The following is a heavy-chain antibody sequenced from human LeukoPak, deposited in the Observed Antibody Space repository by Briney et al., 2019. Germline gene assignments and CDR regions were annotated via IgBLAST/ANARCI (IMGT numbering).Heavy chain of an antibody. D-gene: IGHD6-13*01. V-gene: IGHV1-24*01. CDR1: GYTLTELS. J-gene: IGHJ4*02. CDR3: ARGPYSSSWFPFDY. CDR2: FDPEDGET. Sequence: ASVKVSCKVSGYTLTELSMHWVRQAPGKGLEWMGGFDPEDGETIYAQKFQGRVTMTRDTSTSTVYMELSSLRSEDTAVYYCARGPYSSSWFPFDYWGQGTLVTVSS.